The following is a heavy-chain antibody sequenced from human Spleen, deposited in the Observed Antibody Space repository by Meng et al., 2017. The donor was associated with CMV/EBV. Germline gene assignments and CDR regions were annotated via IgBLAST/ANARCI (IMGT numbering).Heavy chain of an antibody. Sequence: GESLKISCSASGFSFSTYGAHWVRQAPGKGLEWVAFIRYDGSNKKYAESVKGRFTISRDNSQKILYLQLNSLRPEDTAVYYCANPHLHRDGYDAPDVWGQGTMVTVSS. J-gene: IGHJ3*01. D-gene: IGHD5-24*01. CDR2: IRYDGSNK. CDR1: GFSFSTYG. CDR3: ANPHLHRDGYDAPDV. V-gene: IGHV3-30*02.